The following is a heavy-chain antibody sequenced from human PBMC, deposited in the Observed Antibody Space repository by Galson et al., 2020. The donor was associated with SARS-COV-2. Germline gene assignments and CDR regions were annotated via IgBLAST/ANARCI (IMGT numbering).Heavy chain of an antibody. CDR1: GGSITRDGYY. CDR2: IHYSGST. Sequence: SETLSLTCAVSGGSITRDGYYWSWIRQDPGKGLEWIGYIHYSGSTYYNPSLKSRVTISVDTSKNHFSLKLSSVTAADTAVYYCAREENFFLVVTATRMCYFDYWGRGTLATVSS. D-gene: IGHD2-21*02. J-gene: IGHJ4*02. CDR3: AREENFFLVVTATRMCYFDY. V-gene: IGHV4-31*11.